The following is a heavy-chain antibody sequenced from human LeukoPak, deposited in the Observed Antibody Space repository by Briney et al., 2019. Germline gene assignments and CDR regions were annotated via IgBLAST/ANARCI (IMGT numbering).Heavy chain of an antibody. CDR3: AETHGVP. CDR1: GFTFSSYA. J-gene: IGHJ4*02. V-gene: IGHV3-23*01. Sequence: GGSLRLSCAPSGFTFSSYAMTWVRQAPGKGLEWVAAIGSSGSTYHADSVKGRFTISRDNSKSTLYLQMSSLRAEDTAVYYCAETHGVPWGQGTLVTVSS. D-gene: IGHD2-8*01. CDR2: IGSSGST.